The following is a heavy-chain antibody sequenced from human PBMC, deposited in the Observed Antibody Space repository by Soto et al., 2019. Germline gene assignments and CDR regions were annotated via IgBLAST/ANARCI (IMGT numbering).Heavy chain of an antibody. CDR1: GGSISSSSYY. D-gene: IGHD3-10*01. J-gene: IGHJ5*02. V-gene: IGHV4-39*01. Sequence: LSLTCTVSGGSISSSSYYWGWIRQPPGKGLEWIGSIYYSGSTYYNPSLKSRVTISVDTSKNQFSLKLSSVTAADTAVYYCASGAITMVRGVYNWFDPWGQGTLVTVSS. CDR2: IYYSGST. CDR3: ASGAITMVRGVYNWFDP.